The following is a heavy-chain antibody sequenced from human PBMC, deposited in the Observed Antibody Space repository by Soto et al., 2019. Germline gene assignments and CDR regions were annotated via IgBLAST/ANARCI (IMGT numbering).Heavy chain of an antibody. CDR3: ARGSSGDYAYYGMDV. Sequence: ASVKVSCKASGYTFTSYCISWVRQAPGQGLEWMGWISAYNGNTNYAQKLQGRVTMTTDTSTSTAYMELRSLRSDDTAVYYCARGSSGDYAYYGMDVWGQGTTVTVSS. J-gene: IGHJ6*02. CDR1: GYTFTSYC. D-gene: IGHD4-17*01. CDR2: ISAYNGNT. V-gene: IGHV1-18*01.